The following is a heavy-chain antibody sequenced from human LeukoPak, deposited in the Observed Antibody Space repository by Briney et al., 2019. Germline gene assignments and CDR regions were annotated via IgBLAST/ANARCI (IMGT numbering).Heavy chain of an antibody. CDR2: ISAYNGNT. CDR3: AKGGSPSGSHGQFDY. D-gene: IGHD1-26*01. CDR1: GYTFTSYG. J-gene: IGHJ4*02. Sequence: ASVKVSCKASGYTFTSYGISWVRQAPGQGLEWMGWISAYNGNTNYAQKLQGRVTMTTDTSTSTAYMELRSLRSDDTAVYYCAKGGSPSGSHGQFDYWGQGTLVTVSS. V-gene: IGHV1-18*01.